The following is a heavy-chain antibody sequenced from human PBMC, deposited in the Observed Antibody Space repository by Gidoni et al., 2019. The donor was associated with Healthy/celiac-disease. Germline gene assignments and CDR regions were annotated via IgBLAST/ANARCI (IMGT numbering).Heavy chain of an antibody. D-gene: IGHD7-27*01. Sequence: QVQLQESGPGLVKPSQPLSLTCTVSGGSISSGGYYWSWLRQHPGKGLEWIGYIYYSGSTYYNPSLKSRVTISVDTSKNQFSLKLSSVTAADTAVYYCAREGTGDKSYFDYWGQGTLVTVSS. V-gene: IGHV4-31*03. CDR1: GGSISSGGYY. J-gene: IGHJ4*02. CDR2: IYYSGST. CDR3: AREGTGDKSYFDY.